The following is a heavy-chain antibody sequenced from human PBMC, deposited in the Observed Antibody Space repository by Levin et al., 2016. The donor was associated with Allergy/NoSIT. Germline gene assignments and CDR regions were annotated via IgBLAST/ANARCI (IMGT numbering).Heavy chain of an antibody. V-gene: IGHV4-59*01. CDR3: ARLTAAHDY. Sequence: SETLSLTCTVSGGSITDYYWSWIRQPPGKGLEWIGYISFSGNTNYNPSLKSRVTISIDTSKNQFSLRLNSVTAADTAVYYCARLTAAHDYWGQGTLVTVSS. D-gene: IGHD6-25*01. CDR1: GGSITDYY. CDR2: ISFSGNT. J-gene: IGHJ4*02.